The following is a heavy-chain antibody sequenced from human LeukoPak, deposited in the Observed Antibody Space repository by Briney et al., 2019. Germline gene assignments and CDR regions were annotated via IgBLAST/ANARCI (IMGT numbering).Heavy chain of an antibody. J-gene: IGHJ4*02. CDR3: ARRGYCSSTTCPIGQYFDY. D-gene: IGHD2-2*01. Sequence: GGSLRLSCAASGFTVSSNYMSWVRQAPGKGLEWVSVIYSGGSTYYADSVKGRFTISRDNSKNTLYLQMNSLRAEDTAVYYCARRGYCSSTTCPIGQYFDYWGQGTLVTVSS. CDR2: IYSGGST. V-gene: IGHV3-53*01. CDR1: GFTVSSNY.